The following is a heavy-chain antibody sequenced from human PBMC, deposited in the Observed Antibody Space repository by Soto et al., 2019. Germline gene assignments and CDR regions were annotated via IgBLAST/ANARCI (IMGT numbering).Heavy chain of an antibody. CDR3: ARDAYNPDSSSRGGYYYYDMDV. CDR1: GGSISSSNW. Sequence: QVQLQESGPGLVKPSGTLSLTCAVSGGSISSSNWWSWVRQPPGKGLEWIGYIYYTGTTYYSPSLKSRLTISLDTSKNQFSLKLTSVTAADTAIYYCARDAYNPDSSSRGGYYYYDMDVWGQGTTVTVSS. J-gene: IGHJ6*02. D-gene: IGHD6-6*01. V-gene: IGHV4-4*02. CDR2: IYYTGTT.